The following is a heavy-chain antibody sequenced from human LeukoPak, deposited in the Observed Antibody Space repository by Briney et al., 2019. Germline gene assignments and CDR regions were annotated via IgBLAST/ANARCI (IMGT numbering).Heavy chain of an antibody. CDR1: GGSFSGYY. Sequence: PSETLSLTCAVYGGSFSGYYWSWIRQPPGKGLEWIGEINHSGSTNYNPSLKSRVTISVDTSKNQFSLKLSSVTAADTAVYYCARVSPHSPMVRGVIIDYYYMDVWGKGTTVTISS. J-gene: IGHJ6*03. CDR3: ARVSPHSPMVRGVIIDYYYMDV. V-gene: IGHV4-34*01. D-gene: IGHD3-10*01. CDR2: INHSGST.